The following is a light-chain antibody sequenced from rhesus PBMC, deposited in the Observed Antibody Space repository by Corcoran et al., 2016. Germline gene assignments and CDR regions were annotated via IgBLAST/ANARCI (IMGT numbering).Light chain of an antibody. J-gene: IGLJ1*01. CDR2: EVS. CDR1: SSDIGGYNH. Sequence: QAALTQPRSVSGSPGQSVTISCTGTSSDIGGYNHVSWYQQHPGTAPKLMIYEVSKRPSGVSDRFSGSKSGNTASLTISGLQAEDEADYYGSSYAGSNTYIFGAGTRLTVL. V-gene: IGLV2-32*02. CDR3: SSYAGSNTYI.